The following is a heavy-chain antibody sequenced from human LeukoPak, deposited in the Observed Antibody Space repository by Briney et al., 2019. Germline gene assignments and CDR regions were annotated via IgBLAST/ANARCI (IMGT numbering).Heavy chain of an antibody. CDR1: GFTFSRNA. J-gene: IGHJ4*02. Sequence: PGGSLRLSCGGSGFTFSRNAINWVRQTPGKGVEWLSAISSDGRYIYYTDSVKGRFTTSRDNSRNTGYLQMNGLRVEDTAVYSCATVMGSSPSTAYFAYWGQGTLVTVSS. CDR2: ISSDGRYI. D-gene: IGHD6-6*01. V-gene: IGHV3-23*01. CDR3: ATVMGSSPSTAYFAY.